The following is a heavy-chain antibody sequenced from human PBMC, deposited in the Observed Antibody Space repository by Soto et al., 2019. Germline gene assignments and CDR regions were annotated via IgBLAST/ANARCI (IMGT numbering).Heavy chain of an antibody. CDR1: GYTFTSYG. CDR2: ISAYNGNT. J-gene: IGHJ3*02. V-gene: IGHV1-18*01. D-gene: IGHD3-22*01. CDR3: AREDDSREAFDI. Sequence: ASVKVSCKASGYTFTSYGISWVRQAPGQGLEWMGWISAYNGNTNYAQKLQGRVIMTTDTSTSTAYMELRSLRSDDTAVYYCAREDDSREAFDIWGQGTMVTVSS.